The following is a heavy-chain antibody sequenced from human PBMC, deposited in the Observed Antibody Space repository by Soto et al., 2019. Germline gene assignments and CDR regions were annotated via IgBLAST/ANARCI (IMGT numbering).Heavy chain of an antibody. CDR2: INHSGST. D-gene: IGHD3-9*01. CDR1: GGSFSCYY. CDR3: ARVYYDILTGYYTLIDY. V-gene: IGHV4-34*01. J-gene: IGHJ4*02. Sequence: TSETLSLTCAVYGGSFSCYYWSWIRQPPGKGLEWIGEINHSGSTNYNPSLKSRVTISVDTSKNQFSLKLSSVTAADTAVYYCARVYYDILTGYYTLIDYWGQGTLVTVSS.